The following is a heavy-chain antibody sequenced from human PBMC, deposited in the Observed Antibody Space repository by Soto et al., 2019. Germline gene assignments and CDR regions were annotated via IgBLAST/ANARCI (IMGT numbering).Heavy chain of an antibody. CDR3: AKDLAYYTSSGRTPCLVSSGMDA. CDR1: GFTFSSYG. V-gene: IGHV3-30*18. J-gene: IGHJ6*02. CDR2: ISYDGSNT. Sequence: PGGSLSLSCAASGFTFSSYGIHWVRQAPGKGLEWVAVISYDGSNTYYADSVKGRFTISRDNSKNTLYLQMNSLRAEVTAVFYCAKDLAYYTSSGRTPCLVSSGMDAWGQGTTVTVSS. D-gene: IGHD2-15*01.